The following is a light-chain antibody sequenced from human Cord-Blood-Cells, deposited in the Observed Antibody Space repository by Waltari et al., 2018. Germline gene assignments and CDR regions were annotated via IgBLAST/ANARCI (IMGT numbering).Light chain of an antibody. J-gene: IGKJ4*01. CDR3: QQRSNWLT. Sequence: EIVLTPSPATLSLSPGERATLPCRASQSVSSYLAWYQQKPGHAPRLLIYDASNRATGIPARFSGSESGTDFTLTISSLEPEDFAVYYCQQRSNWLTFGGGTKVEIK. CDR1: QSVSSY. V-gene: IGKV3-11*01. CDR2: DAS.